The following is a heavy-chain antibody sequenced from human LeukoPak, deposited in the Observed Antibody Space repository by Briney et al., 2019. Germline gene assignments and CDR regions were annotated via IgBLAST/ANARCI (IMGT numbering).Heavy chain of an antibody. V-gene: IGHV3-23*01. Sequence: GGSLRLSCAASGFTFNSYAMSWVRQAPGKGLEWVSSISGRDARTYYADSVKGRFTISRDNSKNTLHLQMNSLRAEATAVYYCAKGVVTRVVNWFDPWGQGTLVTVSS. CDR2: ISGRDART. CDR3: AKGVVTRVVNWFDP. D-gene: IGHD4-23*01. CDR1: GFTFNSYA. J-gene: IGHJ5*02.